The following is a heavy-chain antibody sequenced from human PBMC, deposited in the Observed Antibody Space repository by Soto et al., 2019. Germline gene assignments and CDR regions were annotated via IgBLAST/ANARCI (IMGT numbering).Heavy chain of an antibody. CDR2: IYYSGST. D-gene: IGHD3-9*01. V-gene: IGHV4-31*03. CDR1: GGSISSGGYY. J-gene: IGHJ4*02. Sequence: SETLSLTCTVSGGSISSGGYYWSWIRQHPGKGLEWIGYIYYSGSTYYNPSLKSRVTISVDTSKNQFSLKLSSVTAADTAVYYCASSDILTGYSAVDYWGQGTLVTVSS. CDR3: ASSDILTGYSAVDY.